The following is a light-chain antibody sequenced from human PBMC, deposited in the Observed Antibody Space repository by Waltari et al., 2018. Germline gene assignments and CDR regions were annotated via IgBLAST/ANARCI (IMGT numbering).Light chain of an antibody. CDR2: DAS. Sequence: EIVLTQSPATLSLSPGERATLSCRASQSVSTYLAWYQQKPGQAPRLLIYDASNRATDIPARFSGIGSGTDFTLAISSLEPEDFAVYYCQQSSNWPLTFGGGTKVEIK. V-gene: IGKV3-11*01. CDR1: QSVSTY. J-gene: IGKJ4*01. CDR3: QQSSNWPLT.